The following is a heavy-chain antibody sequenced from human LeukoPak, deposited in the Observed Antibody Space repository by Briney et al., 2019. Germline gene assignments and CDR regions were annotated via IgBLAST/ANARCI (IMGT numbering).Heavy chain of an antibody. CDR1: RFTFSSYG. J-gene: IGHJ6*02. Sequence: GGSLRLSCAASRFTFSSYGMHWVRQAPGKGLEWVAVIWYDGSNKYYADSVKGRFTISRDNSKNTLYLQMNSLRAEDTAVYYCARDGARYCSSTSCYGNDYYYYGMDVWGQGTTVTVSS. CDR3: ARDGARYCSSTSCYGNDYYYYGMDV. D-gene: IGHD2-2*01. CDR2: IWYDGSNK. V-gene: IGHV3-33*01.